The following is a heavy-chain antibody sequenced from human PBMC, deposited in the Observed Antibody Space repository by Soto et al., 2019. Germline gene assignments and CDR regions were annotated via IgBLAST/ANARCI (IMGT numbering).Heavy chain of an antibody. V-gene: IGHV5-51*01. CDR3: ARGGVDSDIVVVPAAIDAFDI. J-gene: IGHJ3*02. Sequence: GESLKISCKGSGYSFTSYWIGWVRQMPGKGLEWMGIIYPGDSDTRYSPSFQGQVTISADKSISTAYLQWSSLKASDTAMYYCARGGVDSDIVVVPAAIDAFDIWGQGTMVTVSS. CDR1: GYSFTSYW. CDR2: IYPGDSDT. D-gene: IGHD2-2*02.